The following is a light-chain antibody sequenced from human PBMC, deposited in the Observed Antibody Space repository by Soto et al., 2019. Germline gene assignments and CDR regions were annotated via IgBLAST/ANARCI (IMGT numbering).Light chain of an antibody. CDR1: QSVLYSSNNKNY. Sequence: DIVMTQSPDSLAVSLGERATINCKSSQSVLYSSNNKNYLAWYQQKPGQPPKLLIYWASTRESGVPDRFSGSGSGTDFTLTISSLQAEDVAVYYCQQYYGIPPYTFGRGTKLEIK. CDR3: QQYYGIPPYT. V-gene: IGKV4-1*01. J-gene: IGKJ2*01. CDR2: WAS.